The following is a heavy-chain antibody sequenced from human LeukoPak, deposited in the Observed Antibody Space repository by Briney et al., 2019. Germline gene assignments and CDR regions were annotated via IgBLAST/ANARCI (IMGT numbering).Heavy chain of an antibody. CDR3: AEATLYSGAPWGAFDI. V-gene: IGHV3-64*02. CDR1: GFTFSTCP. CDR2: INSNGVKT. J-gene: IGHJ3*02. Sequence: GGSLRLSCVASGFTFSTCPMHWVRQTPGKGLEYVASINSNGVKTYYVDSVKGRVTISRDNSKNTVYVQLNSLRAEDTAVYYCAEATLYSGAPWGAFDIWGQGTMVTVS. D-gene: IGHD1-26*01.